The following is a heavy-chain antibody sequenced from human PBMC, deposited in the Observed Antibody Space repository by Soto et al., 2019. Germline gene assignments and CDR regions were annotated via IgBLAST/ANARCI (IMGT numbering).Heavy chain of an antibody. D-gene: IGHD6-13*01. CDR1: GFTFSNAW. V-gene: IGHV3-15*07. J-gene: IGHJ6*02. CDR2: IKSKTDGGTT. CDR3: TTDAAAGDSYYYYYGMDV. Sequence: GGSLRLSCAASGFTFSNAWMNWVRQAPGKGLEWVGRIKSKTDGGTTDYAAPVKGRFTISRDDSKNTLYLQMNSLKTEDTAVYYCTTDAAAGDSYYYYYGMDVWGQGTTVTVS.